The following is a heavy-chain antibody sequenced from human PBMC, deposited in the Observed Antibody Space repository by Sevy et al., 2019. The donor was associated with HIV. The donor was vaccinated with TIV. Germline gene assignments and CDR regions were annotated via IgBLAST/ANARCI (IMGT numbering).Heavy chain of an antibody. D-gene: IGHD2-15*01. CDR1: GVSISSYY. J-gene: IGHJ4*02. Sequence: SETLSLTCTVSGVSISSYYWSWIRQPPGKGLEWIGYIYYSGSTNYNPSLKSRVTISVDTSKNQFSLKLSSVTAADTAVYYCARGILGYCSGGSCFGFDYWGQGTLVTVSS. V-gene: IGHV4-59*01. CDR2: IYYSGST. CDR3: ARGILGYCSGGSCFGFDY.